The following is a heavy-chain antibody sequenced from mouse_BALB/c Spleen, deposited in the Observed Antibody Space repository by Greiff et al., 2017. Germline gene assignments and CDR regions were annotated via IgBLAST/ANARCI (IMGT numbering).Heavy chain of an antibody. V-gene: IGHV5-6-5*01. Sequence: EVKLMESGGGLVKPGGSLKLSCAASGFTFSSYAMSWVRQTPEKRLEWVASISSGGSTYYPDSVKGRFTISRDNARNILYLQMSSLRSEDTAMYYCARGGDYYYGSSYEYFDYWGQGTTLTVSS. D-gene: IGHD1-1*01. CDR1: GFTFSSYA. CDR2: ISSGGST. J-gene: IGHJ2*01. CDR3: ARGGDYYYGSSYEYFDY.